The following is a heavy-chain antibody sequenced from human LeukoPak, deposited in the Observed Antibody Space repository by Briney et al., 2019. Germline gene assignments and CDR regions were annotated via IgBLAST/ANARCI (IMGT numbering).Heavy chain of an antibody. Sequence: GGSLRLSCEASGFTFSNYGMHWVRQAPGKGLEWVAVIWYDGSNKYYADSVKGRFTFSRDNSKNTLYLQMNSLRAEDTAVYYCARENLLGGFFDYWGQGILVTVSS. J-gene: IGHJ4*02. CDR2: IWYDGSNK. D-gene: IGHD5-12*01. CDR3: ARENLLGGFFDY. V-gene: IGHV3-33*01. CDR1: GFTFSNYG.